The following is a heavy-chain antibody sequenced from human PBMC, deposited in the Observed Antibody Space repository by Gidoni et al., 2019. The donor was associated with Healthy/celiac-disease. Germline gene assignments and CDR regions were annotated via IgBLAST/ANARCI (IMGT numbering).Heavy chain of an antibody. CDR2: ISGSCGST. CDR3: AKDGDLRTYGDQNWYFDL. J-gene: IGHJ2*01. Sequence: EVQLLESGGGLVQPGGSLRLSCAASGFTFSSYAMSWVRQAPGKGLEWVSDISGSCGSTYYADSVKGRFTISRDNSKNTLYLQMNSLRAEDTAVYYCAKDGDLRTYGDQNWYFDLWGRGTLVTVSS. V-gene: IGHV3-23*01. D-gene: IGHD4-17*01. CDR1: GFTFSSYA.